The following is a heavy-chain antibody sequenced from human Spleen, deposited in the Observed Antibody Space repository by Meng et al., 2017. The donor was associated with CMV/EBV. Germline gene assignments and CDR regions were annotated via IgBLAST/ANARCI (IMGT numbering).Heavy chain of an antibody. CDR1: GFRFSGYT. V-gene: IGHV3-69-1*01. CDR3: ARDLGSTWDY. CDR2: LTSGGGA. Sequence: GGSLRLSCTASGFRFSGYTMTWVRQAPGGGLEWVSTLTSGGGAFYADSVKGRFTISRDNAKNSLYLQMNSLRAEDTAVYYCARDLGSTWDYWGQGTLVTVSS. D-gene: IGHD7-27*01. J-gene: IGHJ4*02.